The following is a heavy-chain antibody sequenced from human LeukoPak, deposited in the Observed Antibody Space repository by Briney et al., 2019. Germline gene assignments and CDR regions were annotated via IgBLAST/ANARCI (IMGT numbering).Heavy chain of an antibody. CDR1: GYSFTAQY. CDR2: INPNSGGT. V-gene: IGHV1-2*02. D-gene: IGHD3-3*01. CDR3: AMPYYDFWSGYYRFDY. J-gene: IGHJ4*02. Sequence: ASVKVSCKASGYSFTAQYMHWLRQAPGQGLEWMGWINPNSGGTNYAQKFQGRVTMTRDTSISTAYMELSRLRSDDTAVYYCAMPYYDFWSGYYRFDYWGQGTLVTVSS.